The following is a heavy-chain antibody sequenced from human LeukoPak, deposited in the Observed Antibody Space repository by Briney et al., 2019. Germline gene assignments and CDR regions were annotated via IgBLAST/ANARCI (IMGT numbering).Heavy chain of an antibody. V-gene: IGHV1-2*02. CDR2: INPNSGGT. Sequence: ASVTVSCKASGYTFTGYYMHWVRQAPGQGLEWMGWINPNSGGTNYAQKFQGRVTMTRDTSISTAYMELSRLRSDDTAVYYCARGGRAYYDSSGYYYLDYWGQGTLVTVSS. D-gene: IGHD3-22*01. J-gene: IGHJ4*02. CDR3: ARGGRAYYDSSGYYYLDY. CDR1: GYTFTGYY.